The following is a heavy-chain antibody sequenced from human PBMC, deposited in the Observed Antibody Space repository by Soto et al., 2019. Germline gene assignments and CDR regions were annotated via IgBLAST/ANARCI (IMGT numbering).Heavy chain of an antibody. D-gene: IGHD2-2*01. Sequence: ASVKVSCKASGYTFTSYAMHWVRQAPGQRLEWMGWINAGNGNTKYSQKFQGRVTITRDTSASTAYVELSSLRSEDTAVYYCASSSLPAAAPTFDYWGQGTLVTVSS. V-gene: IGHV1-3*01. CDR1: GYTFTSYA. J-gene: IGHJ4*02. CDR3: ASSSLPAAAPTFDY. CDR2: INAGNGNT.